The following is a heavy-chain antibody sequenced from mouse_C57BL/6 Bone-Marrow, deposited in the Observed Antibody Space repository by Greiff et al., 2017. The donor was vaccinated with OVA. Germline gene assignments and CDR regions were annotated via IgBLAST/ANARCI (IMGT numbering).Heavy chain of an antibody. Sequence: EVQGVESGGGLVQPGGSMKLSCAASGFTFSDAWMDWVRQSPVKGLEWVAEIRNKANNHATYYAESVKGRFTISRDDSKSSVYLQMNSVRAEDTGIYYGTRPGYSNLYAMDYWGQGTSVTVSS. J-gene: IGHJ4*01. D-gene: IGHD2-5*01. V-gene: IGHV6-6*01. CDR3: TRPGYSNLYAMDY. CDR1: GFTFSDAW. CDR2: IRNKANNHAT.